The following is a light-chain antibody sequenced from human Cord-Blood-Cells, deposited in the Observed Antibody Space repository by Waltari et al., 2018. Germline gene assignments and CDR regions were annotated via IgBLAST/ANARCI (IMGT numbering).Light chain of an antibody. CDR2: RNN. CDR3: AAWDDSLSGYV. J-gene: IGLJ1*01. CDR1: SSNIGSNY. Sequence: QSVLTQPPSASGTPGQRVTISCSGSSSNIGSNYVYWYQQLPGTAPKLPIYRNNQPPSGVPDRFSGSKSGTSASLAISGLRSEDEADYYCAAWDDSLSGYVFGTGTKVTVL. V-gene: IGLV1-47*01.